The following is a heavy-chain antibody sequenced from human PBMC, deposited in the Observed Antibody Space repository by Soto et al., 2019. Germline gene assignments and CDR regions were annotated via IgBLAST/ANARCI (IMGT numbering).Heavy chain of an antibody. D-gene: IGHD3-16*01. CDR1: GFKFSSYE. Sequence: PGGSLRLSCAGSGFKFSSYEMNWVRQAPGKGLEWLSFILHSGDIIYSADSVKGRFTISRDNAKNLLYLHMNTLRVEDTAIYYCATRLSVSYGPLFDQWGQGTLVTVSS. V-gene: IGHV3-48*03. CDR2: ILHSGDII. J-gene: IGHJ4*02. CDR3: ATRLSVSYGPLFDQ.